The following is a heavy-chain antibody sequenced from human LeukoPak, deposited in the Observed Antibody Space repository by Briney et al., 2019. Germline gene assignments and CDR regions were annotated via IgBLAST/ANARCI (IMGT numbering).Heavy chain of an antibody. Sequence: GGSLRLSCAASGFTFSSYGMHWVRQAPGKGLEWVTFIRSDGSNKYHADSVKGRFTISRDNSKNTVDLQMNSLRVEDTAVYYCAKDYVSGDGYWDFDYWGQGTLVTVSS. CDR2: IRSDGSNK. V-gene: IGHV3-30*02. CDR3: AKDYVSGDGYWDFDY. J-gene: IGHJ4*02. CDR1: GFTFSSYG. D-gene: IGHD5-24*01.